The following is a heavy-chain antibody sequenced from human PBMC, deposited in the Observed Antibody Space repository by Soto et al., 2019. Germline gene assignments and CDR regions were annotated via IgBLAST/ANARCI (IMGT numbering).Heavy chain of an antibody. CDR2: ISGSGGST. J-gene: IGHJ4*02. Sequence: GGSLRLSCAASGFTFSSYAMSWARQAPGKGLEWVSAISGSGGSTYYADSVKGRFTIYRDNSKNTLYLQMNSLRAEDTAVYYCAKEWVYDSSGWSFDYWGQGTLVTVSS. CDR1: GFTFSSYA. CDR3: AKEWVYDSSGWSFDY. D-gene: IGHD3-22*01. V-gene: IGHV3-23*01.